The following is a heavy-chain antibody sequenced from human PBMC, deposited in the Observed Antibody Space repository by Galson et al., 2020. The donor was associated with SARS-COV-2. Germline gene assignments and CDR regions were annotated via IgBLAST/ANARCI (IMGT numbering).Heavy chain of an antibody. CDR1: GDSISSGNYY. J-gene: IGHJ6*03. V-gene: IGHV4-61*10. D-gene: IGHD4-17*01. Sequence: SETLSLTCTVSGDSISSGNYYWSWIRQSAGKGLEWIGRVYSSGSTKYNPSLKSRVTISVDTSKNQFSLKLSSVTAADTAVYYCARDARLRGLRGFYYYMDVWGKGTTVTISS. CDR3: ARDARLRGLRGFYYYMDV. CDR2: VYSSGST.